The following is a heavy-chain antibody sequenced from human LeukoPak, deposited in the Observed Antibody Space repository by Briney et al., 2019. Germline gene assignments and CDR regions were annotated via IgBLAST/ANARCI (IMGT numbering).Heavy chain of an antibody. V-gene: IGHV3-30*02. J-gene: IGHJ4*02. D-gene: IGHD3-22*01. CDR2: IRYDGSNK. CDR1: GFSFSRYD. Sequence: GGSLRLSCVASGFSFSRYDMQWVRQAPGKGLEWVAFIRYDGSNKYYADSVKGRFTISRDNPSKTLSLQMDSLRAEDTAVYFCAKDGDSSGYYWDSWGQGTLVTVSS. CDR3: AKDGDSSGYYWDS.